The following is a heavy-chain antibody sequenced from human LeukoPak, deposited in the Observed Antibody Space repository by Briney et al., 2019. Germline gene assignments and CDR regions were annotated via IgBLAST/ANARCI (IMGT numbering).Heavy chain of an antibody. J-gene: IGHJ6*03. D-gene: IGHD4-17*01. CDR3: AKDYGDYVYHYYYMDV. Sequence: GGSLRLSCAASGFIFSSYGMHWVRQASGKGLEWVAFIRYDGSNKYYADSVKGRFTVSRDNSKNTLYLQMNSLRAEDTAVYYCAKDYGDYVYHYYYMDVWGKGTTVTISS. CDR1: GFIFSSYG. V-gene: IGHV3-30*02. CDR2: IRYDGSNK.